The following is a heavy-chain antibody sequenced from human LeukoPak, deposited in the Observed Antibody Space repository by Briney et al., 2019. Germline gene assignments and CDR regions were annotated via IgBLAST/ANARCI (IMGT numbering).Heavy chain of an antibody. J-gene: IGHJ6*02. CDR1: GGSISSYY. Sequence: PSETLSLTCTVSGGSISSYYWSWIRQPPGKGLEWIGYIYYSGSTNYNPSLKSRVTISVDTSENQFSLKLSSVTAADTAVYYCARSTTVTTLTSYYYYGMDVWGQGTTVTVSS. V-gene: IGHV4-59*01. D-gene: IGHD4-17*01. CDR3: ARSTTVTTLTSYYYYGMDV. CDR2: IYYSGST.